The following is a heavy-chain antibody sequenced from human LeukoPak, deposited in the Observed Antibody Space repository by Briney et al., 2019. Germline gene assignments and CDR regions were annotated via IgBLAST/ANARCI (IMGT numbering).Heavy chain of an antibody. CDR3: ARYCSSTSCPLQH. CDR1: GFTFSSYA. D-gene: IGHD2-2*01. Sequence: GGSLRLSCAASGFTFSSYAMSWVRQAPGKGLEWVSAISGSGGSTYYADSVKGRFTISRDNSKNTLYLQMNSLRAEDTAVYYCARYCSSTSCPLQHWGQGTLVTVSS. CDR2: ISGSGGST. V-gene: IGHV3-23*01. J-gene: IGHJ1*01.